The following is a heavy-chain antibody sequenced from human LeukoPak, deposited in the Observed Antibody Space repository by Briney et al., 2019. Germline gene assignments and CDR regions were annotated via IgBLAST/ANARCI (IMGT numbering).Heavy chain of an antibody. Sequence: GGSLRLSCAASGFTFSSYWMHWVRQAPGKGLVWVSRINSDGSSTSYADSVKGRFTISRDNAKNTLYLQMNSLRAEDTAVYYCARDGDYGDYAPYYYYYYMDVWGEGTTVTVSS. CDR2: INSDGSST. J-gene: IGHJ6*03. CDR3: ARDGDYGDYAPYYYYYYMDV. D-gene: IGHD4-17*01. V-gene: IGHV3-74*01. CDR1: GFTFSSYW.